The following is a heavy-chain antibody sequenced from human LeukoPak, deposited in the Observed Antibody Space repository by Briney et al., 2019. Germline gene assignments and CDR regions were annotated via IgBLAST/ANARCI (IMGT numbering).Heavy chain of an antibody. V-gene: IGHV3-23*01. Sequence: PGGSLRLSCAASGFTFNNYAMIWVRQAPGKGLEWLSSISSSGGNTNYADSVKGRFTISRDNSKNTLYLEMNRVRVEDTATYYCAPYYNSGGYSPTPINYGGQGPLLTVSS. CDR1: GFTFNNYA. D-gene: IGHD3-22*01. CDR3: APYYNSGGYSPTPINY. CDR2: ISSSGGNT. J-gene: IGHJ4*02.